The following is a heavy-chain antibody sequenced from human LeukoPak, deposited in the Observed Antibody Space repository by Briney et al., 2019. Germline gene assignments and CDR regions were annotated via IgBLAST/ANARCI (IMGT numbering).Heavy chain of an antibody. D-gene: IGHD4/OR15-4a*01. Sequence: GASVKDSCKVSGSTLTELSMHWVRQAPGKGLEWMGGFDPEDGETFYAQDFQGRVIMTEDTSTDTAYMELSSLRSEDTAVYYCAAEHEKVDYRSTWFDPWGQGTLVTVSS. CDR1: GSTLTELS. CDR3: AAEHEKVDYRSTWFDP. CDR2: FDPEDGET. J-gene: IGHJ5*02. V-gene: IGHV1-24*01.